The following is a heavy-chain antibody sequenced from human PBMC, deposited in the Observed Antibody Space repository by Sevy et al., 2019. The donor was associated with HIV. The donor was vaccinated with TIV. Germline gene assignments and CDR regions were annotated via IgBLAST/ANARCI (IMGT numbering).Heavy chain of an antibody. Sequence: GGSLRLSCAVSGFTFITYAMHWVRQAPGKGLECVAIVSSDGSEINYADSVKGRFTISRDNSRNTLYLQMNSLRTEDTALYYCARDQLGSIDYWGQGTLVTVSS. CDR2: VSSDGSEI. J-gene: IGHJ4*02. V-gene: IGHV3-30-3*01. CDR3: ARDQLGSIDY. CDR1: GFTFITYA. D-gene: IGHD7-27*01.